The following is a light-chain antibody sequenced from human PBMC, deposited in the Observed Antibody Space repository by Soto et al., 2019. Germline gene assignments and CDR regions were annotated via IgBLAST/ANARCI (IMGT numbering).Light chain of an antibody. J-gene: IGKJ1*01. CDR3: RHKRTYSQP. CDR2: KAS. V-gene: IGKV1-5*03. Sequence: QITPYPSRLSAYVRDRVTITCRASQSIGDLLAWYQQKPGEAPKLLIYKASYLESGVPSRFSGSVSGTECTLTICIWQPEDPATQFFRHKRTYSQPFGPGTKVDIK. CDR1: QSIGDL.